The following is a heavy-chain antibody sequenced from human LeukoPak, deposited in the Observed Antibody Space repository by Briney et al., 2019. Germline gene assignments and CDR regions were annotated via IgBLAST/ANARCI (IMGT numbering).Heavy chain of an antibody. J-gene: IGHJ3*02. Sequence: ASVKVSCKASGYTFTGYYMHWVRQAPGQGLEWMGWINPNSGGTNYAQKFQGRVTMTRDTSISTAYMELSRLRSDDTAVYYCARDIGIVGATNDAFDIWGQGTMVTVSS. CDR1: GYTFTGYY. CDR2: INPNSGGT. CDR3: ARDIGIVGATNDAFDI. D-gene: IGHD1-26*01. V-gene: IGHV1-2*02.